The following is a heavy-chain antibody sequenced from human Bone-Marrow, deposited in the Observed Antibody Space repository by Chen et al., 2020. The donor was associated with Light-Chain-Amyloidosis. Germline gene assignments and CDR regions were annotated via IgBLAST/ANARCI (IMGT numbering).Heavy chain of an antibody. Sequence: QVQLQQWGAGLLKPSETLSLTCAVKGDSFSGYYWSWIRQSPGKGLEWIGEIDQSGRTTYNPYLKSRVAISLDTSTTQFSLSMTSVTVADTAVYYCARALRGWLDPWGQGTLVTVSS. CDR1: GDSFSGYY. J-gene: IGHJ5*02. CDR2: IDQSGRT. CDR3: ARALRGWLDP. V-gene: IGHV4-34*01.